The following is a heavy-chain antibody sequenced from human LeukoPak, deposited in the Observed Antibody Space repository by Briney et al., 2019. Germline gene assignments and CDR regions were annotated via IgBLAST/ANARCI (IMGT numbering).Heavy chain of an antibody. J-gene: IGHJ3*02. CDR2: IRAGGDT. Sequence: GGSLRLSCAVSGFTFSIYDMHWVRQTTGKSLEWVSGIRAGGDTYYPDSVKGRFTISRDNSKNTLYLQMNNLRAEDTAVYYCATDYDSSGEDAFDIWGQGTMVTVSS. D-gene: IGHD3-22*01. V-gene: IGHV3-13*01. CDR1: GFTFSIYD. CDR3: ATDYDSSGEDAFDI.